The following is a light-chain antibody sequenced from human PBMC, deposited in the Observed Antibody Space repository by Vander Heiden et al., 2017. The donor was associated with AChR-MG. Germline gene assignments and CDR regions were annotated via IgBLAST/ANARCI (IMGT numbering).Light chain of an antibody. CDR2: DSS. V-gene: IGLV1-40*01. CDR3: QSYDSSLSGVV. Sequence: QPVLTQPPSVPAAPGLTVTISCTGSRSNIGAGYDARWYQQLPGTAPKLLIYDSSNRPSGVADRCSGSKSGTSASLAITGLQAEDEADYYCQSYDSSLSGVVFGGGTKLTVL. CDR1: RSNIGAGYD. J-gene: IGLJ2*01.